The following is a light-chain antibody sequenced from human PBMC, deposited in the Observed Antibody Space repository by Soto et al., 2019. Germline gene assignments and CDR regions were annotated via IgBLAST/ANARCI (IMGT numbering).Light chain of an antibody. V-gene: IGKV3-11*01. J-gene: IGKJ1*01. CDR3: QQRGDWPRT. CDR1: QSFSNN. CDR2: DSS. Sequence: EIVLTQSPATLSLSLGERATLSCRASQSFSNNLAWYQQKPGQAPRLLIYDSSTRATGIPPRFSGSGSGTDVTLTISSLEPADFAIYYCQQRGDWPRTFGQGTKVEIK.